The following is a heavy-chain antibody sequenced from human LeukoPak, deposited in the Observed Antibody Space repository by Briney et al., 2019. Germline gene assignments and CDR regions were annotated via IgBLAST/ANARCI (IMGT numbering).Heavy chain of an antibody. Sequence: ASVKVSFKASGYTFTGYYIHWVRQAPGQGLEWMGWINPSSGGINYAQKFQGTVTMTRDTSISTVYMELSRLRSDDTAVYYCARAYCGGNCPPGGYWGQGTLVTVSS. D-gene: IGHD2-21*02. J-gene: IGHJ4*02. V-gene: IGHV1-2*02. CDR2: INPSSGGI. CDR1: GYTFTGYY. CDR3: ARAYCGGNCPPGGY.